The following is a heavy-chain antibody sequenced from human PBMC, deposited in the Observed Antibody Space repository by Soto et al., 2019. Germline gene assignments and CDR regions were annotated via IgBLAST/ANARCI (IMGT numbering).Heavy chain of an antibody. D-gene: IGHD2-2*01. J-gene: IGHJ6*02. CDR1: GGTFSSYA. Sequence: GASVKVSCKASGGTFSSYAISWVRQAPGQGLEWMGGIIPIFGTANYAQKFQGRVTITADESTSTAYMELSSLRSEDTAVYYCARGGLDQLPHYYYYYGMDVWGQGTTVTVSS. CDR3: ARGGLDQLPHYYYYYGMDV. CDR2: IIPIFGTA. V-gene: IGHV1-69*13.